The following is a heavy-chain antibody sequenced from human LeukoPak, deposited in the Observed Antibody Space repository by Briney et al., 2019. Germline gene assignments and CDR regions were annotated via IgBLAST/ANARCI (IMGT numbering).Heavy chain of an antibody. CDR2: FDPEENKR. D-gene: IGHD6-19*01. CDR1: GYTLTELC. CDR3: SKGPPGSDHDWYFDL. V-gene: IGHV1-24*01. J-gene: IGHJ2*01. Sequence: PQASVKLSCTVSGYTLTELCIHWVRQAPGKGLEWMGGFDPEENKRIYAQTFKGRVTMTEDRSKTTAYMELSSLRFEDTAVYFCSKGPPGSDHDWYFDLWGRGTLVAVSS.